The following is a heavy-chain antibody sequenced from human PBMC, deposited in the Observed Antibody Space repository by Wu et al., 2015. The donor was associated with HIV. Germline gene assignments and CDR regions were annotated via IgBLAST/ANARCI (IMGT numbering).Heavy chain of an antibody. CDR1: GYNFASYY. CDR2: INPNGGST. Sequence: QVHLVQSGAEVKQPGASVTVSCKTSGYNFASYYIHWVRQAPGQGPEWMGKINPNGGSTDYSQTFQGRVTVTSDTSTSTVYMELSGLTSDDTAVYYCARDVGFCSSIRCYGSWFDPWGQGNPESSSPQ. CDR3: ARDVGFCSSIRCYGSWFDP. D-gene: IGHD2-2*01. J-gene: IGHJ5*02. V-gene: IGHV1-46*01.